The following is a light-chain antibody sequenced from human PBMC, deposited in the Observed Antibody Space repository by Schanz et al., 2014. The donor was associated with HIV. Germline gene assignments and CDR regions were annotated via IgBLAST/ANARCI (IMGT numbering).Light chain of an antibody. J-gene: IGKJ3*01. CDR2: STS. CDR3: QHYGSS. Sequence: EIVMTQSPGTLSLSPGERATLSCRASQTVSSNSLGWYQQKRGQVPRLLIYSTSRRANGIPDRFSGSGSGTDFTLTISSLEPEDFAVYYCQHYGSSFGPGTKVDIK. CDR1: QTVSSNS. V-gene: IGKV3-20*01.